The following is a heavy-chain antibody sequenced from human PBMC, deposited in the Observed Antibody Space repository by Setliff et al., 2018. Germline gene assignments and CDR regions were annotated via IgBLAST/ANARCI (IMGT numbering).Heavy chain of an antibody. V-gene: IGHV3-23*03. Sequence: PGGSLRLSFAASGFTFTDYAMSWVRQAPGKGLEWVSTIYSGDRSTFYTDSVKGRFVIYRDSSKNTLYMQMNSLRAEDTAVYYCAKPRVELRWGFESWGQGTLVTVSS. CDR3: AKPRVELRWGFES. CDR1: GFTFTDYA. D-gene: IGHD1-7*01. J-gene: IGHJ4*02. CDR2: IYSGDRST.